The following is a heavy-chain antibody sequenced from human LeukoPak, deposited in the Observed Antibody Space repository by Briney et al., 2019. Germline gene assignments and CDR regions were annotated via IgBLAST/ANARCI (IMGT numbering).Heavy chain of an antibody. CDR3: ATEWYTGTSLHYTY. Sequence: PWGSLRLSCVASGFTLTNYAMSWVRQTPGKGLEWVSFISGSGSSTYYADSVRGRFTISRDNSKNALYLLMNNLRAEDTAIYYCATEWYTGTSLHYTYWGQGTLVTVSS. D-gene: IGHD1-26*01. CDR2: ISGSGSST. CDR1: GFTLTNYA. J-gene: IGHJ4*02. V-gene: IGHV3-23*01.